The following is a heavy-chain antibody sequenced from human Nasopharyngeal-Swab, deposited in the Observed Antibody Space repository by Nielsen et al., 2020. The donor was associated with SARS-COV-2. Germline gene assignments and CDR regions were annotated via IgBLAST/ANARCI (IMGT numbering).Heavy chain of an antibody. J-gene: IGHJ6*02. CDR3: AKDEEYDYGDYGTYYYYYGMDV. D-gene: IGHD4-17*01. CDR1: GFTFSSYA. V-gene: IGHV3-23*01. Sequence: GESLKISCAASGFTFSSYAMSWVRQVPGKGLEWVSAISGSGGSTYYADSVKGRFTLSRGNSKNTLYLQMNSLRAEDTAVYYCAKDEEYDYGDYGTYYYYYGMDVWGQGTTVTVSS. CDR2: ISGSGGST.